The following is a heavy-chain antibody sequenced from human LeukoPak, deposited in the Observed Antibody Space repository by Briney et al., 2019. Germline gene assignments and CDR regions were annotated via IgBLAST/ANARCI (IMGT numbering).Heavy chain of an antibody. CDR1: RYSFTGEW. V-gene: IGHV5-51*01. CDR3: ARRGHDVLRYPFEV. Sequence: GESLQISCQASRYSFTGEWIAWVRQMPGKGLEWMGIINPADSETSYSPSFQGQVTIPADKSISTAFLHWSSLRASDSAMYYCARRGHDVLRYPFEVWGQGTLVTVSS. D-gene: IGHD3-9*01. J-gene: IGHJ3*01. CDR2: INPADSET.